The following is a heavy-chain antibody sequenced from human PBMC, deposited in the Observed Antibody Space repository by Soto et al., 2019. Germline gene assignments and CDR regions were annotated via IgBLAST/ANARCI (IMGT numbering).Heavy chain of an antibody. D-gene: IGHD3-22*01. Sequence: QVQLQESGPGLVKPSQTLSLTCTVSGDSVSGGDSYWSWIRQPPGKALEWIGYTSFSGYTSYSPSPKGPVPISVGMAKAPFFLRLTSVTAADTAIYYCVRGGNPYHYATSGPGTFDKWGQGTLVSVSS. CDR3: VRGGNPYHYATSGPGTFDK. V-gene: IGHV4-30-4*01. CDR2: TSFSGYT. CDR1: GDSVSGGDSY. J-gene: IGHJ4*02.